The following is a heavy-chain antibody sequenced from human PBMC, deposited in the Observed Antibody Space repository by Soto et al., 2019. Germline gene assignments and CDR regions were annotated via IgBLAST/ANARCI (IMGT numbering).Heavy chain of an antibody. CDR1: GFTFSTSA. V-gene: IGHV3-33*05. CDR2: LLHDSSDI. J-gene: IGHJ6*02. Sequence: QVQLVESGGAVVQPGTSLRLSCAASGFTFSTSAMHWVRQAPGKGLEWVAFLLHDSSDIFYADSVKGRFTVSRDNSKNTLYIQLNRLRAEDTAADYCARGGDDYDGSRGEFGMDVWGQGTTVTVSS. CDR3: ARGGDDYDGSRGEFGMDV. D-gene: IGHD3-22*01.